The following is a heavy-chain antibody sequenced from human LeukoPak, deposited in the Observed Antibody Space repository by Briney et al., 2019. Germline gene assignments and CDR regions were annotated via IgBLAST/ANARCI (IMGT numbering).Heavy chain of an antibody. J-gene: IGHJ3*02. V-gene: IGHV1-18*01. CDR3: ARRWGSGIRGAFDI. CDR1: GYTFTSYG. Sequence: ASVTVSFKASGYTFTSYGISWVRQAPGQGLEWMGWISAYNGNTNYAQKLQGRVTMTTDTSTSTAHMELRSLRSDDTAIYYCARRWGSGIRGAFDIWGQGTMVTVSS. CDR2: ISAYNGNT. D-gene: IGHD3-10*01.